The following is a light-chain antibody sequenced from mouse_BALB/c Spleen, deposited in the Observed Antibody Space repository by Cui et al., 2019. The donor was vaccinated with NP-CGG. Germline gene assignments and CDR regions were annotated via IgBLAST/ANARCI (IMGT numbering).Light chain of an antibody. Sequence: QAVATQESALTTSPGETVTLTCRSSTGAVTTSNYANWAQEKPDHLFTGLIGGTNNRPPGVPARFSGSLIGDKAALTITGAQTEDEAIYFCALWYSNHWVFGGGTKLTVL. CDR1: TGAVTTSNY. CDR3: ALWYSNHWV. CDR2: GTN. J-gene: IGLJ1*01. V-gene: IGLV1*01.